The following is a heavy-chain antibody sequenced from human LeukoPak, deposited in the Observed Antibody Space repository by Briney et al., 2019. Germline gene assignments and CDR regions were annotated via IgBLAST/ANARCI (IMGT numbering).Heavy chain of an antibody. Sequence: ASVKVSCKASGYTFTSYAMHWVRQAPGQRLEWMGWINAGNGNTKYSQKFQGRVTITRDTSASTAYMELSSLRSEDTAVYYCARVGSVGAIDFDYWGQGTLVTVSS. V-gene: IGHV1-3*01. CDR3: ARVGSVGAIDFDY. D-gene: IGHD1-26*01. CDR2: INAGNGNT. J-gene: IGHJ4*02. CDR1: GYTFTSYA.